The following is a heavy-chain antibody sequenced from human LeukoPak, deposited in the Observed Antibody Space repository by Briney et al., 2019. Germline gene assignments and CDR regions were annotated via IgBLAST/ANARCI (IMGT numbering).Heavy chain of an antibody. J-gene: IGHJ4*02. D-gene: IGHD2-15*01. CDR3: ARVGYCSGGSCYYIDY. V-gene: IGHV3-33*01. CDR2: IWYDGSNK. CDR1: GFTFSSYG. Sequence: GRSLRLSCAASGFTFSSYGMHWVRQAPGKGLEWVAVIWYDGSNKYYADSVKGRFTISRDNSKNTLYLQMNSLRAEDTAVYYCARVGYCSGGSCYYIDYWGQGTLVTVSS.